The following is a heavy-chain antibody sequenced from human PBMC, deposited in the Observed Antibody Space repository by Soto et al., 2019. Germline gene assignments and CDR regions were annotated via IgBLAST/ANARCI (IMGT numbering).Heavy chain of an antibody. CDR2: IQYSGST. V-gene: IGHV4-30-4*01. CDR3: ARTEISTTVITGVGTWSDP. D-gene: IGHD4-17*01. J-gene: IGHJ5*02. CDR1: GGSISSGDYY. Sequence: QVQLQESGPGLVKPSQTLSLTCTVSGGSISSGDYYWTWIRQPPGKGLEWIGYIQYSGSTYYTSGSTYSNPSLKSRVTISIDASKVQFSLNLNSVTAADTAVYYCARTEISTTVITGVGTWSDPWGQGALVTVFS.